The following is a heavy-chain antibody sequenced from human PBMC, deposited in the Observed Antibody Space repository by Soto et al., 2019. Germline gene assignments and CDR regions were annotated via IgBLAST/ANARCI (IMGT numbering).Heavy chain of an antibody. V-gene: IGHV3-13*01. CDR3: ERVDFWRGYAFDI. CDR1: GFTFSSYN. J-gene: IGHJ3*02. CDR2: IGTAGDT. D-gene: IGHD3-3*01. Sequence: GGSLRLSCAASGFTFSSYNMHWVRQATGKSLEWVSAIGTAGDTFYPGSVKGRFTISRENAKNSLYLQMNSLRAGDTAVYYCERVDFWRGYAFDIWGQGTMVTGSS.